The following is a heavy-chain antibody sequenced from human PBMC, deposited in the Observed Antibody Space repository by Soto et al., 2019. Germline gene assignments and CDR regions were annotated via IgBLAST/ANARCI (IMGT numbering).Heavy chain of an antibody. V-gene: IGHV3-23*01. J-gene: IGHJ4*02. CDR3: AKGRDFWGGLADY. Sequence: EVQLLESGGGLVQPGGSLRLSCAASGFTFSSYAISWVRQAPGKGLEWVSAISGSGGSTYYANSVKGRFTISRDNSKNTLYLQMNSLRAKDTAVYYCAKGRDFWGGLADYWGQGTLGTVSS. CDR2: ISGSGGST. D-gene: IGHD3-3*01. CDR1: GFTFSSYA.